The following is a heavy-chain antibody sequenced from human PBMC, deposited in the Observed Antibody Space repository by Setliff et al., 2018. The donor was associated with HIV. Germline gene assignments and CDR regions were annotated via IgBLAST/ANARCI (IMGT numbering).Heavy chain of an antibody. V-gene: IGHV1-18*01. J-gene: IGHJ4*02. Sequence: ASVKVSCKASGYNFSSNGISWVRQAPGQGLEWMGWISSYNGNTKYAQKVQDRVTMTKDTSTSTAYMELRSLRSEDTAVYYCATTQDGPGGNYFDSWGQGTLVTVS. CDR2: ISSYNGNT. CDR1: GYNFSSNG. CDR3: ATTQDGPGGNYFDS. D-gene: IGHD3-16*01.